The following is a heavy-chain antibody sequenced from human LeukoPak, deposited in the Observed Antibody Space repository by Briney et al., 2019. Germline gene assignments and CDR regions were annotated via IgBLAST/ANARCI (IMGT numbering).Heavy chain of an antibody. CDR2: IKPDGSAE. D-gene: IGHD4-17*01. Sequence: GGSLRLSCATSGFTFSSNWMSWVRHAPGRGLDWVANIKPDGSAEYYAASVKGRFTVSRDNSKNTLYLQMNSLRAEDTAVYYCAKPTANYGDYYTGWGQGTLVTVSS. CDR3: AKPTANYGDYYTG. V-gene: IGHV3-7*03. CDR1: GFTFSSNW. J-gene: IGHJ4*02.